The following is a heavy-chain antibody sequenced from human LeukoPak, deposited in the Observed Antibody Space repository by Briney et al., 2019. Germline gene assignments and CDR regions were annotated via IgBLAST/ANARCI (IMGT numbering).Heavy chain of an antibody. Sequence: ASVKVSCKASGYTFSSYGISWVRQAPGQVLELMGWIATYNSKTKYAEKVQGRVTMTTDTSTTTAYMELGTLRSDDTAVYYCARDMVGLAADGNWFDPWGQGTLVTVSS. CDR1: GYTFSSYG. V-gene: IGHV1-18*01. CDR3: ARDMVGLAADGNWFDP. D-gene: IGHD6-13*01. CDR2: IATYNSKT. J-gene: IGHJ5*02.